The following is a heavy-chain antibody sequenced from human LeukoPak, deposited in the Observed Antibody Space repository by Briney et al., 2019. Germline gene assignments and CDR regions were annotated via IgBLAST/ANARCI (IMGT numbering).Heavy chain of an antibody. CDR3: AKVAIVGARNHFDY. Sequence: PGGSLRLSCAASGFAFSSYVMSWVRQAPGKGLEWVSGISGSGGSIYYADSVKGRFTISRDNSKNTLYLQVNTLRAEDTALYYCAKVAIVGARNHFDYWGQGTLVTVSS. CDR1: GFAFSSYV. CDR2: ISGSGGSI. D-gene: IGHD1-26*01. J-gene: IGHJ4*02. V-gene: IGHV3-23*01.